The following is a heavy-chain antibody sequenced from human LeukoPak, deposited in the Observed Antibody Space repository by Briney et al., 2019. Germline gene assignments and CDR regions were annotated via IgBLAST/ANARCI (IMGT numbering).Heavy chain of an antibody. J-gene: IGHJ6*03. CDR2: IYYSGST. V-gene: IGHV4-59*01. CDR1: GGSISSYY. CDR3: ARGRELRSGYMDV. D-gene: IGHD1-7*01. Sequence: SETLSLTCTVSGGSISSYYWSWIRQPPGKGLEWIGYIYYSGSTNYNPSLKSRVTISVDTSKNQFSLKLSSVTAADTAVYYCARGRELRSGYMDVWGKGTTVTVSS.